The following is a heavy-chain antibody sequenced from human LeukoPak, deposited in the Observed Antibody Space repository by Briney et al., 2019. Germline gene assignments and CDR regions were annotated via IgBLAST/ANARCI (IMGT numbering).Heavy chain of an antibody. J-gene: IGHJ4*02. Sequence: PSETLSLTCAVYGGSFSGYYWSWISHPPGKGLEWIGEINHSGSTNYNPSLKSRVTISVDTSKNQFSLKLSSVTAADTAVYYCARRELGIYYFDYWGQGTLVTVSS. V-gene: IGHV4-34*01. D-gene: IGHD7-27*01. CDR1: GGSFSGYY. CDR3: ARRELGIYYFDY. CDR2: INHSGST.